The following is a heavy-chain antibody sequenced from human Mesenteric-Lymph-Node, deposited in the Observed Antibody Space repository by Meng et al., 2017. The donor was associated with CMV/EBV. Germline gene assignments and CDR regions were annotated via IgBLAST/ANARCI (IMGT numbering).Heavy chain of an antibody. D-gene: IGHD2/OR15-2a*01. Sequence: QVQLVQSRAEVGKPGASVMVSCKASGGTFSSYTISWVRQAPGQGLEWMGRINPNSGVSNSAQNFQGRVTMTRDTSISTAYMELGRLTSDDTAVYYCARDNVNPEGFDPWGQGTLVTVSS. CDR2: INPNSGVS. CDR3: ARDNVNPEGFDP. V-gene: IGHV1-2*06. J-gene: IGHJ5*02. CDR1: GGTFSSYT.